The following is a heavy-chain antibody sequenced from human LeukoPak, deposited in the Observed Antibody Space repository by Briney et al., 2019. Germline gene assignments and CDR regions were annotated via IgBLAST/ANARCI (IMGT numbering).Heavy chain of an antibody. CDR3: ARELRDSSGYYRDAFDI. CDR1: GGSISSYY. CDR2: IYTSGST. V-gene: IGHV4-4*07. D-gene: IGHD3-22*01. J-gene: IGHJ3*02. Sequence: SETLSLTSAVSGGSISSYYWSWIRQPAGKGLEWIGRIYTSGSTNYNPSLKSRVTMSVDTSKNQFSLKLSSVTAADTAVYYCARELRDSSGYYRDAFDIWGQGTMVTVSS.